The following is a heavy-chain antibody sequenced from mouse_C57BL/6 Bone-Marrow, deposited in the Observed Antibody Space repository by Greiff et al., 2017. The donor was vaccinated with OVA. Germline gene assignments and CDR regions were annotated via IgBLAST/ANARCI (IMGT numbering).Heavy chain of an antibody. CDR3: ARRSNFYAMDY. CDR1: GFTFSDYG. J-gene: IGHJ4*01. V-gene: IGHV5-17*01. Sequence: EVKLVESGGGLVKPGGSLKLSCAASGFTFSDYGMHWVRQAPEKGLEWVAYISSGSSTIYYADTVKGRFTISRDNAKNTLFLQMTSLRSEDTAMYYCARRSNFYAMDYWGQGTSVTVSS. CDR2: ISSGSSTI. D-gene: IGHD2-5*01.